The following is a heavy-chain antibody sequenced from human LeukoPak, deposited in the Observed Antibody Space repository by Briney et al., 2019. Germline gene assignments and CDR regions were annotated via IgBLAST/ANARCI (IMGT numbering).Heavy chain of an antibody. D-gene: IGHD6-19*01. CDR1: GFTFSSYA. V-gene: IGHV3-64D*06. J-gene: IGHJ3*02. CDR2: ISSNGGST. Sequence: GGSLRLSCSASGFTFSSYAMHWARQAPGKGLEYVSAISSNGGSTYYADSVKGRFTISRDNSKNTLYLQMSSLRAEDTAVYYCVKEVTGSGWDAFDIWGQGTMVTVSS. CDR3: VKEVTGSGWDAFDI.